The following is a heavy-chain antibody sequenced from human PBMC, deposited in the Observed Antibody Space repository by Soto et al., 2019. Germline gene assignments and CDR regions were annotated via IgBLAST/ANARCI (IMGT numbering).Heavy chain of an antibody. D-gene: IGHD6-13*01. CDR3: ARDQGVAAAGITWFDP. J-gene: IGHJ5*02. CDR1: GGSISSGGYS. Sequence: SETLSLTCAVSGGSISSGGYSWSWIRQPAGKGLEWIGHIHSSGSTNYNPSLKSRVTMSVDTSKNQFSLRLMSLTAADTAVYYCARDQGVAAAGITWFDPWGQGSLVTVSS. CDR2: IHSSGST. V-gene: IGHV4-61*09.